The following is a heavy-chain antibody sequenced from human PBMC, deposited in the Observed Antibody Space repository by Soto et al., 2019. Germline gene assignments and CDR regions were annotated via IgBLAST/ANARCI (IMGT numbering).Heavy chain of an antibody. Sequence: QVQLVESGGGVVQPGRSLRLSCAASRFTFSSYGMHWVRQAPGKGLEWVAVMSYDGSNKYYADSVKGRFTISRDISKNTLYLQMDSLKPDDTAIYYCAKDGFPQSPFQHWGQGTLVTVSS. D-gene: IGHD2-2*03. CDR1: RFTFSSYG. V-gene: IGHV3-30*18. J-gene: IGHJ1*01. CDR3: AKDGFPQSPFQH. CDR2: MSYDGSNK.